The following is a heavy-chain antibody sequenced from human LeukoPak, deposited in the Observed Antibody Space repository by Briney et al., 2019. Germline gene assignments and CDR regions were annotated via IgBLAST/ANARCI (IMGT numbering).Heavy chain of an antibody. CDR1: GGSISSSSYY. J-gene: IGHJ4*02. CDR3: AREKIDSSWYDY. Sequence: SETLSLTCTVSGGSISSSSYYWGWIRQPAGKGLEWIGRIYTSGSTNYNPSLKSRVTISVDTSKNQFSLKLSSVTAADTAVYYCAREKIDSSWYDYWGQGTLVTVSS. V-gene: IGHV4-61*02. CDR2: IYTSGST. D-gene: IGHD6-13*01.